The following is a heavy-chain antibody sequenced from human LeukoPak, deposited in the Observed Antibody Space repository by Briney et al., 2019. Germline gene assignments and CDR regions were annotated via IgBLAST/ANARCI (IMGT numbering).Heavy chain of an antibody. V-gene: IGHV1-18*01. D-gene: IGHD6-13*01. CDR2: ISAYNGNT. CDR1: GYTFTSYG. Sequence: ASVKVSCKASGYTFTSYGISWVRQAPGQGLEWMGWISAYNGNTNYAQKLQGRVTMTTDTSTSTAYMELRSLRSDDTAVYYCARGIATSRKAAAGQLDYWGEGTLVTVSS. J-gene: IGHJ4*02. CDR3: ARGIATSRKAAAGQLDY.